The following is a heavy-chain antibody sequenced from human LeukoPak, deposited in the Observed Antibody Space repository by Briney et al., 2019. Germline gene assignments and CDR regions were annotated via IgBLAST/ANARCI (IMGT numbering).Heavy chain of an antibody. CDR1: GDSISSSNYY. Sequence: SETLSLTCTVSGDSISSSNYYWGWIRQPPGKGLEWIGSIYYSGSTYYNPSLTSRVTISVDTSKNHFSLRLSSVTAADTAVYYCARGVTTPLYYYYHYMDVWGKGTTVTVSS. CDR2: IYYSGST. V-gene: IGHV4-39*07. D-gene: IGHD1-1*01. J-gene: IGHJ6*03. CDR3: ARGVTTPLYYYYHYMDV.